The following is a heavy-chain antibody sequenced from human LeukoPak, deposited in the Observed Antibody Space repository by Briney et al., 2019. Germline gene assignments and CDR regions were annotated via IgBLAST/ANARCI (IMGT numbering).Heavy chain of an antibody. Sequence: GGSLRLSCAASGLTFSSYAMNWVRQAPGKGLEWVSSTVSRGTTQYADSVKGRFTVSRDTSKNTLYLQMNSLRADDTAVYYCAKCSTSAYTTGWCNWIDPWGQGTLVTVSS. D-gene: IGHD6-19*01. CDR1: GLTFSSYA. J-gene: IGHJ5*02. V-gene: IGHV3-23*01. CDR2: TVSRGTT. CDR3: AKCSTSAYTTGWCNWIDP.